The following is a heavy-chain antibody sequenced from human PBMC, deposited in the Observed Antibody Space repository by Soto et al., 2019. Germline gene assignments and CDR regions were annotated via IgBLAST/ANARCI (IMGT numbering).Heavy chain of an antibody. Sequence: LRLSCAASGFTFDDYAMHWVRQAPGKGLEWVSGISWNSGSIGYADSVKGRFTISRDNAKNSLYLQMNSLRAEDTALYYCAKDSAGYSSSLDYWGQGTLVTVSS. CDR3: AKDSAGYSSSLDY. D-gene: IGHD6-13*01. V-gene: IGHV3-9*01. CDR2: ISWNSGSI. J-gene: IGHJ4*02. CDR1: GFTFDDYA.